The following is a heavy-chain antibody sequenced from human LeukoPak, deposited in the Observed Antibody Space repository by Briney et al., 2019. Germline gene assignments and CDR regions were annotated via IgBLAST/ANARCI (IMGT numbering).Heavy chain of an antibody. Sequence: SETLSLTCSVSGDSVSRSDSYWDWIRQPPGKGLEWIGTIYYSGRTYYSPSLKSRVTMFVDPSNNQFSLNLRSVTAADTALYYCARRRYYDGSGYLEWGQGTLLSVSS. D-gene: IGHD3-22*01. CDR2: IYYSGRT. CDR3: ARRRYYDGSGYLE. V-gene: IGHV4-39*01. J-gene: IGHJ1*01. CDR1: GDSVSRSDSY.